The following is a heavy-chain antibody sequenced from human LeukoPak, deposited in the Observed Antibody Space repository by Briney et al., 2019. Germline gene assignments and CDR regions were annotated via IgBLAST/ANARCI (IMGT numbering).Heavy chain of an antibody. D-gene: IGHD4-17*01. CDR1: GFTFSSYA. CDR3: AKDPGGDYVSYFDY. V-gene: IGHV3-23*01. Sequence: GGSLRLSCAASGFTFSSYAMSWVPQAPGKGLESVSAISGSGGSTYYADSAKGRFTISRDNSKNTLYLQMNSLRGEDAAVYYCAKDPGGDYVSYFDYWGQGTLVTVSS. J-gene: IGHJ4*02. CDR2: ISGSGGST.